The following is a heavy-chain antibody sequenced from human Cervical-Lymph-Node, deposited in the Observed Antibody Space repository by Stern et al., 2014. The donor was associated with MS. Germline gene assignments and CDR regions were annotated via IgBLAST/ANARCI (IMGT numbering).Heavy chain of an antibody. J-gene: IGHJ4*02. CDR2: ITNVGRT. CDR1: GFTVSRDY. V-gene: IGHV3-53*01. CDR3: ARDTSSPERSDW. D-gene: IGHD1-1*01. Sequence: VQLVQSGGGVIQPGGSLRLSCTASGFTVSRDYMTWVRQAPGKGLEWVSLITNVGRTFYTDSVKGRFTISRDDSKNTVYLHMTSLRAEDTAMYYCARDTSSPERSDWWGQGTLVTLSS.